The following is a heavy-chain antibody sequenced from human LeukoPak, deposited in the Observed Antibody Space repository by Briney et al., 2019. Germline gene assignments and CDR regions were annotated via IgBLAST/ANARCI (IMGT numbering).Heavy chain of an antibody. CDR1: GFTFSVHW. V-gene: IGHV3-74*01. D-gene: IGHD6-19*01. Sequence: RTGGSLRLSCVASGFTFSVHWMHWVRQVPGKGPVWVSRINPDQSDTTSADSVKGRFTISRDNAKNSLYLQMNSLRAEDTAVYYCVRSGWYHDHAFDIWGQGTMVTVSS. CDR2: INPDQSDT. J-gene: IGHJ3*02. CDR3: VRSGWYHDHAFDI.